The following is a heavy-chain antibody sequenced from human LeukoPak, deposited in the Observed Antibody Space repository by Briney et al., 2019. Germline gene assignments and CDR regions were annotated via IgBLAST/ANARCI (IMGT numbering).Heavy chain of an antibody. CDR1: GFTFSNHG. J-gene: IGHJ4*02. CDR3: ARDRKTGSYYPDY. V-gene: IGHV3-33*01. Sequence: PGGSLRLSCAASGFTFSNHGMHWVRRTPGKGLEWLAVIWYDGSTKYYADSVKGRFTISRDNSGNTVFLHMNSLRAEGTAFYFCARDRKTGSYYPDYWGRGTLVTVSS. CDR2: IWYDGSTK. D-gene: IGHD1-26*01.